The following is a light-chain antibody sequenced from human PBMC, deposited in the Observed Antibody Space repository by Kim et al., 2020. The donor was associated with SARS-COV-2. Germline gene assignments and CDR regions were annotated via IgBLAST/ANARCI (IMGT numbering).Light chain of an antibody. CDR2: EKN. CDR1: SLRSYY. Sequence: ALGQTVRITCQGDSLRSYYASWYQQKPGQAPLLVLYEKNNRPSGIPDRFSGSSSGNTASLTITGAQAEDEADYDCNSRESGVNHVVFGGGTQLTVL. CDR3: NSRESGVNHVV. J-gene: IGLJ2*01. V-gene: IGLV3-19*01.